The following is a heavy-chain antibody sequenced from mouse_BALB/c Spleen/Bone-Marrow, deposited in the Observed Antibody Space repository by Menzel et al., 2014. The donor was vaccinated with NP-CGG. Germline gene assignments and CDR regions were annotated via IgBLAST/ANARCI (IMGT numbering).Heavy chain of an antibody. V-gene: IGHV14-3*02. CDR1: GFNIKDTY. CDR2: IDPANGNT. J-gene: IGHJ1*01. D-gene: IGHD2-4*01. Sequence: VQLQQSGAELVKPGASVELSCTASGFNIKDTYMHWVKQRPEQGLEWIGRIDPANGNTKYDPKFQGKATITADTSSNTAYLQLSSLTSEDTAVYYCANYDYGWYFDVWGAGTTVTVSS. CDR3: ANYDYGWYFDV.